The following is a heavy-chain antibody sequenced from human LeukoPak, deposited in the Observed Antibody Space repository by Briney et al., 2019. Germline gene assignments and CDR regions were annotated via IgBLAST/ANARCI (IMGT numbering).Heavy chain of an antibody. D-gene: IGHD4-11*01. Sequence: GGSLRLSCAACGFTFSSYDMHWVRHATGKGLEWVSAIGTAGDTYYPGSVKGRFTISRDNSKNTLYLQMNSLRAEDTAVYYCARLYDDYTNGHFDSWGQGTLVTVSS. V-gene: IGHV3-13*01. CDR2: IGTAGDT. J-gene: IGHJ4*02. CDR1: GFTFSSYD. CDR3: ARLYDDYTNGHFDS.